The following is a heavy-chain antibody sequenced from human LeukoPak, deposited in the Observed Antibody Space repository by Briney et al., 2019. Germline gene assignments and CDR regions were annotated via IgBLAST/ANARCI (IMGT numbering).Heavy chain of an antibody. J-gene: IGHJ4*02. Sequence: GGSLRLSCAASAFTFSSYWMHWVRQGPGKGLVWVSRINSDRSSTNYADSVKGRFTISRDNAKNTLYLQMNSLRAEDTAVYYCIRGNSFDYWGQGTLVTVSS. CDR2: INSDRSST. V-gene: IGHV3-74*01. D-gene: IGHD2/OR15-2a*01. CDR3: IRGNSFDY. CDR1: AFTFSSYW.